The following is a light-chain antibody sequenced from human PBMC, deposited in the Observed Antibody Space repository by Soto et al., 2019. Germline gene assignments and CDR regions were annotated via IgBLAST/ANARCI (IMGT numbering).Light chain of an antibody. CDR2: GAS. Sequence: EIVMTQSPATLSVSPGERATLSCRASQSVSSNLAWYQQKPGQAPRLLIYGASNRATGIPARFSGSGSGTEFTLTISSLQSEDFAVYYCQQYNNWPPGAWTFGQGTKVEIK. V-gene: IGKV3-15*01. J-gene: IGKJ1*01. CDR3: QQYNNWPPGAWT. CDR1: QSVSSN.